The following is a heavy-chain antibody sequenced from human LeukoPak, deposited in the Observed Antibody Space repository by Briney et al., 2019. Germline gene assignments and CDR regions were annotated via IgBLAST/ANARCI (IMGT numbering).Heavy chain of an antibody. D-gene: IGHD4-23*01. CDR1: GGTFSSYA. CDR3: ARDVVMGTSLTREYFQH. Sequence: SVTVSCTASGGTFSSYAISWVRQAPGQGLEWMGGIIPIFGTANYAQKFQGRVTITADESTSTAYMELSSLRSEDTAVYYCARDVVMGTSLTREYFQHWGQGTLVTVSS. J-gene: IGHJ1*01. CDR2: IIPIFGTA. V-gene: IGHV1-69*13.